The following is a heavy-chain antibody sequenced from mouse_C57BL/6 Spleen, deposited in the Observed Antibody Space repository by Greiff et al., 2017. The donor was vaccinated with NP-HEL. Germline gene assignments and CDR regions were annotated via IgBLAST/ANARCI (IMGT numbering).Heavy chain of an antibody. CDR2: ISDGGSYT. Sequence: DVMLVESGGGLVKPGGSLKLSCAASGFTFSSYAMSWVRQTPEKRLEWVATISDGGSYTYYPDNVKGRFTISRDNAKNNLYLQMSHLKSEDTAMYYCARVGDLLGSLDYWGQGTTLTVSS. J-gene: IGHJ2*01. CDR1: GFTFSSYA. CDR3: ARVGDLLGSLDY. V-gene: IGHV5-4*03. D-gene: IGHD1-1*01.